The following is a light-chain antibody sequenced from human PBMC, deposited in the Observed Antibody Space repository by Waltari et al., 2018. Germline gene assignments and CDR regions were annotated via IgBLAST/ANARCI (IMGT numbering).Light chain of an antibody. CDR3: QQYYSIPWT. Sequence: DIVMTQSPDSLAVYLGERATINCKSSQSVLYSSNNKNYLAWYQQKPGQPPKLLIYWASTRESGVPDRFSGSGSGTDFTLTISSLQAEDVAVYYCQQYYSIPWTFGQGTKVEIK. J-gene: IGKJ1*01. CDR2: WAS. V-gene: IGKV4-1*01. CDR1: QSVLYSSNNKNY.